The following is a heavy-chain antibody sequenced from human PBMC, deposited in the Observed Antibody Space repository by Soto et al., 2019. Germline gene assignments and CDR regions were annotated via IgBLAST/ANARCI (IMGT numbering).Heavy chain of an antibody. CDR1: GFTFSGYA. CDR3: VKPLVGTTKSFDS. V-gene: IGHV3-23*01. Sequence: PGESLRLSCAASGFTFSGYAMIWVCQAPGKGLEWVSLISNSGTSTYYGDSVRGRFTISRDNSKSTLSLQMNSLRAEDTAVYYCVKPLVGTTKSFDSWGQGILVTVYS. CDR2: ISNSGTST. D-gene: IGHD1-26*01. J-gene: IGHJ4*02.